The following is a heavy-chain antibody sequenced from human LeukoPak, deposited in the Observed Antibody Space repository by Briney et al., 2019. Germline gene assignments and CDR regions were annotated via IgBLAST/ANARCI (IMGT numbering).Heavy chain of an antibody. CDR3: ARDKTRWQTTIFGY. D-gene: IGHD1-14*01. Sequence: GASVKVSCKASGYTFTGYYMHWVRQAPGQGLEWMGRINPNSGGTNYAQKFQGRVTMTRDTSISTAYMELSRLRSDDTAVYYCARDKTRWQTTIFGYWGQGTLVTVSS. CDR1: GYTFTGYY. J-gene: IGHJ4*02. CDR2: INPNSGGT. V-gene: IGHV1-2*06.